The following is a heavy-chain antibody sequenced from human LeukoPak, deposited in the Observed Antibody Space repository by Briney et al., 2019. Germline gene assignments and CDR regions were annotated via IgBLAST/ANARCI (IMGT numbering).Heavy chain of an antibody. CDR2: IYYSEST. CDR3: ARRGVHYYGSGSYYR. J-gene: IGHJ4*02. CDR1: GGSISSSSYY. Sequence: SETLSLTCTVSGGSISSSSYYWRWIRQPPGKGLEWIGSIYYSESTYYNLSLKSRVTISVDTSKNQFSLKLSSVTAADTAVYYCARRGVHYYGSGSYYRWGQGTLVTVSS. V-gene: IGHV4-39*01. D-gene: IGHD3-10*01.